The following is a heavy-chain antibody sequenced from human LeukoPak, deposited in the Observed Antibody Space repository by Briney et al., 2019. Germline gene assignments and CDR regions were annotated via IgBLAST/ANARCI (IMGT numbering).Heavy chain of an antibody. CDR1: GGSISSGGYY. J-gene: IGHJ4*02. V-gene: IGHV4-31*03. CDR2: IYYSGST. CDR3: ARDRGPYSGYDSYYFDY. D-gene: IGHD5-12*01. Sequence: TSETLSLTCTVSGGSISSGGYYWSWIRQHPGKGLEWIGYIYYSGSTYYNPSLKSRVTISGDTSKNQFSLKLSSVTAADMAVYYCARDRGPYSGYDSYYFDYWGQGTLVTVSS.